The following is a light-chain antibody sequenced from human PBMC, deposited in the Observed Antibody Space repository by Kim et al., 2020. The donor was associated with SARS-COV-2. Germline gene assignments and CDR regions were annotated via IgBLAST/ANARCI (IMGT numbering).Light chain of an antibody. CDR1: QSVSSSY. J-gene: IGKJ4*01. CDR3: QQYGSSPRT. CDR2: GAS. Sequence: EIVLTQSPGTLSLSPGERATLSCRASQSVSSSYLAWHQQKPGQAPRLLIYGASSRATGIPDRISGSGSGTDFTLTISRLEPEDFAVYYCQQYGSSPRTFGGGTKVDIK. V-gene: IGKV3-20*01.